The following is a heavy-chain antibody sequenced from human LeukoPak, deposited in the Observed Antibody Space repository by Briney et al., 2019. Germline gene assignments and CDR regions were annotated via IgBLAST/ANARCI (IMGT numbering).Heavy chain of an antibody. J-gene: IGHJ5*02. CDR1: GLTFSSYA. CDR2: ISGSGGST. Sequence: GRSLRLSCGSSGLTFSSYAMSWARQAPGKGLEWVSAISGSGGSTYYADSVKGRFTISRDNSKNTLYLQMNSLRAEDTAVYYCAKDRRATLDWFDPWGQGTLVTVSS. V-gene: IGHV3-23*01. CDR3: AKDRRATLDWFDP. D-gene: IGHD1-26*01.